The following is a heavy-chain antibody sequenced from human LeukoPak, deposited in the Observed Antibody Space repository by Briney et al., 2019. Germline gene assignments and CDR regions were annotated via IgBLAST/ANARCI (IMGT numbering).Heavy chain of an antibody. CDR1: GFTFSKSW. D-gene: IGHD3-22*01. CDR3: ARGPETYYYDSSGYYPTCDY. V-gene: IGHV3-7*01. J-gene: IGHJ4*02. CDR2: IEPDGSEK. Sequence: GGSLRLSCAASGFTFSKSWMTWVRQAPGKGLEWVANIEPDGSEKYYVDSVKGRFTISRDNAKNSLYLQMNSLRAEDTAVYYCARGPETYYYDSSGYYPTCDYWGQGTLVTVSS.